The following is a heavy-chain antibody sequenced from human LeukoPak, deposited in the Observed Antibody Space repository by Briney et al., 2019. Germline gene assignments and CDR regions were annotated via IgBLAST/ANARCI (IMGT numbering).Heavy chain of an antibody. CDR2: IYHSGST. D-gene: IGHD5-18*01. Sequence: PSETLSLTCTVSGGSISSGGYYWSWTRQPPGKGLEWIGYIYHSGSTYYNPSLKSRVTISVDRSKNQFSLKLSSVTAADTAVYYCARAVRSYGQGYAFDIWGQGTMVTVSS. CDR1: GGSISSGGYY. V-gene: IGHV4-30-2*01. CDR3: ARAVRSYGQGYAFDI. J-gene: IGHJ3*02.